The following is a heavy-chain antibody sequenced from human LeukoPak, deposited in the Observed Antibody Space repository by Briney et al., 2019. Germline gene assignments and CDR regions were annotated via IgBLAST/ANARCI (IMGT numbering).Heavy chain of an antibody. Sequence: PGGSLRLSCAASGFTFRSYWMHWARQIPGKGLVWVSYINSDATSTSYADSVKGRFTISRDNAKNSLYLQMNSLRADDTAVYYCARFAAGGSYYYYMDVWGKGTTVTVSS. J-gene: IGHJ6*03. V-gene: IGHV3-74*01. CDR2: INSDATST. D-gene: IGHD6-25*01. CDR1: GFTFRSYW. CDR3: ARFAAGGSYYYYMDV.